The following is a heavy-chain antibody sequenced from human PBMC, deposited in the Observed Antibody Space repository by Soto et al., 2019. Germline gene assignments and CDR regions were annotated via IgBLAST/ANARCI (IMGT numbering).Heavy chain of an antibody. V-gene: IGHV3-30*18. J-gene: IGHJ6*02. Sequence: QVQLVESGGGVVQPGRSLRLSCAASGFTFSSYGMHWVRQAPGKGLEWVAVISYDGSNKYYADSVKGRFTISRDNSKNTLYLQMSGVRAADKDGYYGAKDLSTGMEVWGQGTTVTVSS. CDR2: ISYDGSNK. CDR3: AKDLSTGMEV. CDR1: GFTFSSYG.